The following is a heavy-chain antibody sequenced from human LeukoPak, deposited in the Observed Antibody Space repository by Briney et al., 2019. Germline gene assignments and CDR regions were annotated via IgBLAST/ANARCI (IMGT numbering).Heavy chain of an antibody. CDR1: GGSISSSSYY. CDR3: ARGITIFGVVIIPANWFDP. V-gene: IGHV4-39*07. Sequence: SETLSLTCTVPGGSISSSSYYWGWIRQPPGKGLEWIGSIYYSGSTYYNPSLKSRVTISVDTSKNQFSLKLSSVTAADTAVYYCARGITIFGVVIIPANWFDPWGQGTLVTVSS. J-gene: IGHJ5*02. CDR2: IYYSGST. D-gene: IGHD3-3*01.